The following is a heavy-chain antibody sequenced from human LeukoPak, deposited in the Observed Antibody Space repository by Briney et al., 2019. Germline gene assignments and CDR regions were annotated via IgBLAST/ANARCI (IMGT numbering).Heavy chain of an antibody. CDR2: ISGSGGST. Sequence: RTGGSLRLSCAASGFTFSSYWMSWVRQAPGKGLEWVSAISGSGGSTYYADSVKGRFTISRDNSKNTLYLQVNSLRAEDTAVYYCAKPPNSNDYGDYWIDYWGQGTLVTVSS. V-gene: IGHV3-23*01. CDR3: AKPPNSNDYGDYWIDY. J-gene: IGHJ4*02. D-gene: IGHD4-17*01. CDR1: GFTFSSYW.